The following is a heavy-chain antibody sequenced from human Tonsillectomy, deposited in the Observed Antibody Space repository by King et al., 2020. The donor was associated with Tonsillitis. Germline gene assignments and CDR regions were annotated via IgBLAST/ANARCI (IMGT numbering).Heavy chain of an antibody. V-gene: IGHV4-59*01. D-gene: IGHD4-11*01. CDR2: IFYSVNT. Sequence: QLQESGPGLVKPSETLSLTCTVSGGSISSYHWSWVRLTPAKGLEWVGNIFYSVNTNYNPSLQSRVTISVDTSKNQFSLKLGSVTAADTAIYYCARLRDDYTNPRYFDYWGQGTLVTVSS. CDR3: ARLRDDYTNPRYFDY. CDR1: GGSISSYH. J-gene: IGHJ4*02.